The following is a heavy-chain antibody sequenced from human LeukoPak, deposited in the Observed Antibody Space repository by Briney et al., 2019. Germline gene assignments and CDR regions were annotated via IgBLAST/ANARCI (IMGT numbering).Heavy chain of an antibody. CDR2: IKQDGSEK. Sequence: GGSLRLSCAASGFTFSSYWMSWVRQAPGKGLEWVANIKQDGSEKYYVDSVKGRFTISRDNAKNSLYLQMNSLRAEDTAVYYCARGAGYQLLDYYFDYWGQGTLVTVSS. CDR3: ARGAGYQLLDYYFDY. CDR1: GFTFSSYW. V-gene: IGHV3-7*01. J-gene: IGHJ4*02. D-gene: IGHD2-2*01.